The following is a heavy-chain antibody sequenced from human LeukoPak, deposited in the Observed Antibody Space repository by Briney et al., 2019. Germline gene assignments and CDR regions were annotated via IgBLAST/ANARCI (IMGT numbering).Heavy chain of an antibody. J-gene: IGHJ6*03. Sequence: ASVKVSCKASGYTFTSYDINWVRQATGQGLEWMGGMNPNSGNTGYAQKFQGKGSMTTNSSISTAYMELSSLRSEDTAVYYCARDYYRSGSYSNYYYYYYMDVWGKGTTVTIYS. CDR1: GYTFTSYD. CDR2: MNPNSGNT. CDR3: ARDYYRSGSYSNYYYYYYMDV. V-gene: IGHV1-8*01. D-gene: IGHD3-10*01.